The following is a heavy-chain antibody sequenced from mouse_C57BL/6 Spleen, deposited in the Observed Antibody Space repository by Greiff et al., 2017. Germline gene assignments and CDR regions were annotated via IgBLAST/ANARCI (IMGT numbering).Heavy chain of an antibody. J-gene: IGHJ4*01. Sequence: EVKLVEPGPELVKPGASVKMSCKASGYTFTDYNMHWVKQSHGQSLEWIGYINPNNGGTSYNQKFKGKATLTVNKSSSTAYMELRSLTSEDSAVYDCARDECYCDGYAMDYWGQGTSVTVSA. D-gene: IGHD2-12*01. V-gene: IGHV1-22*01. CDR1: GYTFTDYN. CDR2: INPNNGGT. CDR3: ARDECYCDGYAMDY.